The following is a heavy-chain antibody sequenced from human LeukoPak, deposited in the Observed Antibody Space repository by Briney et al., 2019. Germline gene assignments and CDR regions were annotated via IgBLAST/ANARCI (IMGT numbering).Heavy chain of an antibody. CDR1: GFTVSSNY. Sequence: PGGSLRLSCAASGFTVSSNYMSWVRQAPGKGLEWVSVIYSGGSTYYADSVKGRFTISRDNSKNTLYLQMNSLRAEDTAVYYCAREGRITMVRGVPNYYYYGMDVWGQGTTVTVSS. J-gene: IGHJ6*02. D-gene: IGHD3-10*01. V-gene: IGHV3-53*01. CDR2: IYSGGST. CDR3: AREGRITMVRGVPNYYYYGMDV.